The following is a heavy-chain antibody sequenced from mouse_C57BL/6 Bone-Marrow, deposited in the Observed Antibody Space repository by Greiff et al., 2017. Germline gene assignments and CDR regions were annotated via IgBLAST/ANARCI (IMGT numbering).Heavy chain of an antibody. CDR2: IDPSDSYT. Sequence: QVQLQQPGAELVKPGASVKLSCKASGYTFTSYWMPWVKQRPGQGLEWIGEIDPSDSYTNYNQKFTGKATLTVDTSSSTAYMQLSSLTSEDSAVYYCAREGYYGSSFFDYWGQGTTLTVSS. V-gene: IGHV1-50*01. CDR3: AREGYYGSSFFDY. J-gene: IGHJ2*01. D-gene: IGHD1-1*01. CDR1: GYTFTSYW.